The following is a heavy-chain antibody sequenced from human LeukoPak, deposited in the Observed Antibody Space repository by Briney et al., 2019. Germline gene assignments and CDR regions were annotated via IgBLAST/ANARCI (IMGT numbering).Heavy chain of an antibody. CDR1: GGTISSDY. V-gene: IGHV4-4*07. J-gene: IGHJ4*02. CDR3: ARKSDY. CDR2: IYTSGTT. Sequence: SETLSLTCIVSGGTISSDYWTWIWQPAGKGLEWIGLIYTSGTTNYNPSLKSRVTMSVDTSTNQFSLKLTSVTAADTAVYYCARKSDYWGQGGLVTVSS.